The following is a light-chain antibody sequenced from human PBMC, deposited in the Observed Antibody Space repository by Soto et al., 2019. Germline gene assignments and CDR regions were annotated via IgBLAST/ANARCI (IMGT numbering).Light chain of an antibody. J-gene: IGKJ1*01. Sequence: VMTQAPATLSVSPGERATLSCRASQTINNNVAWYQLKDGQVPRLLIYGASTRATGIPARFSGSGSGTEFTLTISSLQSEDFAVYYCQQYNNWPRTFGQGTKV. CDR1: QTINNN. CDR2: GAS. CDR3: QQYNNWPRT. V-gene: IGKV3-15*01.